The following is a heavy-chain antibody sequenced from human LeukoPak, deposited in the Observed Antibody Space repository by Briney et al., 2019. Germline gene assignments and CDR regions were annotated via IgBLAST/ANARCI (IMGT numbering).Heavy chain of an antibody. CDR1: GFAFSAYA. V-gene: IGHV3-23*01. Sequence: GGSLRLSCAASGFAFSAYAMTWVRQAPEKGLQWVSTISTSGRATYYADSVEGRFTISRDNSKNTLYLQMNSLRADDTAVYYCAKARGSSVYEQFDYWGQGTQVTVSP. CDR3: AKARGSSVYEQFDY. CDR2: ISTSGRAT. J-gene: IGHJ4*02. D-gene: IGHD5/OR15-5a*01.